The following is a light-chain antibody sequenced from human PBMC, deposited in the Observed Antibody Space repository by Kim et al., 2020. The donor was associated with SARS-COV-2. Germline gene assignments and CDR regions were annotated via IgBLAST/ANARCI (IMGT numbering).Light chain of an antibody. CDR1: KDISNY. Sequence: DIQMTQSPSSLSASVGDRVTITCQASKDISNYLNWYQQKQGKAPKLLIYDASTLETGVPSRFSGSGSGTDFTFTISSLQPEDISTYYCQQYDNLPLTFGQGTQLEIK. CDR2: DAS. J-gene: IGKJ5*01. CDR3: QQYDNLPLT. V-gene: IGKV1-33*01.